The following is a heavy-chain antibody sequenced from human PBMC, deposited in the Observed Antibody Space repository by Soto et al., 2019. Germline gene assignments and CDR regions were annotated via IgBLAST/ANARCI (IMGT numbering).Heavy chain of an antibody. V-gene: IGHV3-74*01. Sequence: GGSLRLSCAASGFTFSSYWMHWVRQAPGRGLVWVSRINSDGSSTSYADSVKGRFTISRDNAKNTLYLQMNSLRAEDTAVYYCASEGAQQYYYYGMDVWGQGTTVTVSS. CDR1: GFTFSSYW. J-gene: IGHJ6*02. CDR2: INSDGSST. CDR3: ASEGAQQYYYYGMDV.